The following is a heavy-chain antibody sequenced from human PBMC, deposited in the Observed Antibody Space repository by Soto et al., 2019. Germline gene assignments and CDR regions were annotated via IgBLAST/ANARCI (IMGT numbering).Heavy chain of an antibody. CDR2: ISRDGGAT. V-gene: IGHV3-23*01. J-gene: IGHJ6*02. CDR3: EKVSILTESYHYYAMDV. CDR1: GFTFSAYA. Sequence: GGSLRLSCAASGFTFSAYAMSWVLQAPGKGLEWVSGISRDGGATDYADSVKVRLTISRYNAKNTLFLPMNSLRAEDKAIYYCEKVSILTESYHYYAMDVWGQGTTVTVS. D-gene: IGHD3-9*01.